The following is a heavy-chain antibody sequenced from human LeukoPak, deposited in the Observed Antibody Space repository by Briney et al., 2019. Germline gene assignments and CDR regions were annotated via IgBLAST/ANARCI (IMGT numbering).Heavy chain of an antibody. J-gene: IGHJ6*03. CDR1: GFTFSSYA. V-gene: IGHV3-30-3*01. CDR3: ARDPLGGRRIRFLEWSRDYYYMDV. D-gene: IGHD3-3*01. CDR2: IPYDGSNK. Sequence: PGGSLRLSCAASGFTFSSYAMHWVRQAPGKGLEWVAVIPYDGSNKYYADSVKGRFTISRDNAKNSLYLQMNSLRAEDTAVYYCARDPLGGRRIRFLEWSRDYYYMDVWGKGTTVTVSS.